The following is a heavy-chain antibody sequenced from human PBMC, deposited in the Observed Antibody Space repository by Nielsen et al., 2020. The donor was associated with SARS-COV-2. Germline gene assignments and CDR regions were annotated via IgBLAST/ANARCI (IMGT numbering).Heavy chain of an antibody. D-gene: IGHD1-26*01. Sequence: GGSLRLSCAASGFTVSSNYMSWVRQAPGKGLEWVAVIWYDGSNKYYADSVKGRFTISRDNSKNTLYLQMNSLRAEDTAVYYCTKGKSGSYFTNFDYWGQGTLVTVSS. J-gene: IGHJ4*02. CDR1: GFTVSSNY. CDR2: IWYDGSNK. V-gene: IGHV3-30*02. CDR3: TKGKSGSYFTNFDY.